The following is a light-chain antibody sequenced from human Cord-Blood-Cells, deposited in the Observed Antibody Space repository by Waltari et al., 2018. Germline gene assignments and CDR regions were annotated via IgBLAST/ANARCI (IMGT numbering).Light chain of an antibody. CDR2: GKN. CDR3: NSRDSSGNHPNWV. V-gene: IGLV3-19*01. J-gene: IGLJ3*02. CDR1: SLRSSY. Sequence: SSELTQDPAVSVALGQTVRITCQGDSLRSSYASWYQQKPGQAPVIVIYGKNNRPAGIPDRFSGSSSGNTASLTITGAQVEDEADYYCNSRDSSGNHPNWVFGGGTKLTVL.